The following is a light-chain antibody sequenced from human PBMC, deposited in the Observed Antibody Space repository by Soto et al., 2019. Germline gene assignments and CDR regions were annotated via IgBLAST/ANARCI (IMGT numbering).Light chain of an antibody. V-gene: IGLV2-8*01. Sequence: QSALTQPPSASGSPGQSVTISCTGTSSDVGGYDYVSWYQQHPGKAPKLMIYEVRKRPSGVPDRFSGSKSGNTASLTVSGXXXXXXXXXXCSSYAESNNLVFGGGTKLTV. CDR3: SSYAESNNLV. J-gene: IGLJ3*02. CDR2: EVR. CDR1: SSDVGGYDY.